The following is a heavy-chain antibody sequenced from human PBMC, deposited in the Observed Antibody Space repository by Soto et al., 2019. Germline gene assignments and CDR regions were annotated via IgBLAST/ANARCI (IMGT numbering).Heavy chain of an antibody. J-gene: IGHJ6*02. V-gene: IGHV3-30-3*01. D-gene: IGHD2-2*01. Sequence: GGSLRLSCAASGFTFSSYAMHWVRQAPGKWLEWVAVISYDGSNKYYADSVKGRFTISRDNSKNTLYLQMNSLRAEDTAVYYCARDCLPNQLLLTGRYYYYYYGMDVWGQGXTVTVYS. CDR3: ARDCLPNQLLLTGRYYYYYYGMDV. CDR1: GFTFSSYA. CDR2: ISYDGSNK.